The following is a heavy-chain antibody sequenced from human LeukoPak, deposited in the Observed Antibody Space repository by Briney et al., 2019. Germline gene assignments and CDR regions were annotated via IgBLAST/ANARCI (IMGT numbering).Heavy chain of an antibody. CDR2: INHSGST. CDR1: GGSISSYY. J-gene: IGHJ5*02. D-gene: IGHD3-10*01. V-gene: IGHV4-34*01. Sequence: SETLSLTCTVSGGSISSYYWSWIRQPPGKGLEWIGEINHSGSTNYNPSLKSRVTISVDTSKNQFSLKLSSVTAADTAVYYCAREGLWFGETWFDPWGQGTLVTVSS. CDR3: AREGLWFGETWFDP.